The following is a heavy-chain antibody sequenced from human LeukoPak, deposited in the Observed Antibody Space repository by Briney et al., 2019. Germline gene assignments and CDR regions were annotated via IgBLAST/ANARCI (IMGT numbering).Heavy chain of an antibody. CDR1: GGSISSSSYY. D-gene: IGHD3-10*01. J-gene: IGHJ5*02. CDR2: IHYSGST. V-gene: IGHV4-39*01. CDR3: ARNRYYYGSGNYGVPNWFDP. Sequence: SETLSLTCTVSGGSISSSSYYWAWIRQPPGKGLEWIGSIHYSGSTYYNPSLKSRVTISVDTSKNQFSLKLNSVAAADTAVYYCARNRYYYGSGNYGVPNWFDPWGQGTLVTVSS.